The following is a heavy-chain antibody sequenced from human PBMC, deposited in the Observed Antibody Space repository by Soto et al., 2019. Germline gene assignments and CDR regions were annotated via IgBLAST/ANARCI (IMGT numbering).Heavy chain of an antibody. CDR3: ARHAYDSGYDLPLPFDY. CDR1: GGSISSYK. CDR2: IYDSGST. J-gene: IGHJ4*02. D-gene: IGHD5-12*01. V-gene: IGHV4-59*08. Sequence: SETLSLTCSVSGGSISSYKWSWIRQPPGKGLEWIGHIYDSGSTYYNPSLKSRVTISVDTSKNQFSLKLSSVTAADTAVYYCARHAYDSGYDLPLPFDYWGQGTLVTVSS.